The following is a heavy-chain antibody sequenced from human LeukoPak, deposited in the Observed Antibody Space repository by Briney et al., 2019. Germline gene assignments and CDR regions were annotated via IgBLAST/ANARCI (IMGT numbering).Heavy chain of an antibody. CDR3: AKDSYVSGRPLHTFDV. J-gene: IGHJ3*01. V-gene: IGHV3-23*01. Sequence: QPGGPLRLSCAASVFTFSIYGMTWVRQARAKGLEWVSCISGDGASTHYADSVKGQCTISRDNSQNTLFLQMNSLRVEETPIYSCAKDSYVSGRPLHTFDVWGQGTMVTVSS. CDR1: VFTFSIYG. D-gene: IGHD3-10*01. CDR2: ISGDGAST.